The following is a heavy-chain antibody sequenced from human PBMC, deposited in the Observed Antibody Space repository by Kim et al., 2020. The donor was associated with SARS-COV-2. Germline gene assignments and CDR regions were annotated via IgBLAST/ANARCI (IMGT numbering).Heavy chain of an antibody. CDR3: AKVIGDLDY. D-gene: IGHD7-27*01. Sequence: TYYADSVKGRFTISRDNSKNTRYLQMNSLRAEDTAVYYCAKVIGDLDYWGQGTLGTVSS. V-gene: IGHV3-23*01. J-gene: IGHJ4*02. CDR2: T.